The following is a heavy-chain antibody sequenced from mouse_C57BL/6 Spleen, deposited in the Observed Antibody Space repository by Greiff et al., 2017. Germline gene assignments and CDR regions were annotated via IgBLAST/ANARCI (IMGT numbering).Heavy chain of an antibody. CDR3: ARCDYYGSSFDY. Sequence: QVQLQQSGAELARPGASVKLSCKASGYTFTSYGISWVKQRTGQGLEWIGEIYPRSGNTYYNEKFKGKATLTADKSSSTAYMGLRSLTSEDSAVYFCARCDYYGSSFDYWGQGTTLTVSS. CDR1: GYTFTSYG. J-gene: IGHJ2*01. V-gene: IGHV1-81*01. D-gene: IGHD1-1*01. CDR2: IYPRSGNT.